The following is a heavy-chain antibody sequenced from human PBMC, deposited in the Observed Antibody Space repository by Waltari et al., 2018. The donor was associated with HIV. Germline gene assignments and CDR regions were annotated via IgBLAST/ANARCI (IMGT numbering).Heavy chain of an antibody. V-gene: IGHV4-59*01. Sequence: QVQLQESGPGLVKPSETLSLTCTVSGGSISSYYWSWIRQPPGKGLEWIGYIYYSGSTNYNPSLKSRVTISVDTSKNQFSLKLSSVTAADTAVYYCARGVSSGWPQGEGYWGQGTLVTVSS. CDR1: GGSISSYY. CDR3: ARGVSSGWPQGEGY. J-gene: IGHJ4*02. D-gene: IGHD6-19*01. CDR2: IYYSGST.